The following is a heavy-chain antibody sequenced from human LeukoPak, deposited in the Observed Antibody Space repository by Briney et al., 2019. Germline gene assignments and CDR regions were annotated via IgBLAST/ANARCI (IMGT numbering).Heavy chain of an antibody. CDR2: INQNGIEI. J-gene: IGHJ3*02. CDR3: ARTYDFGRGPPGDAFDN. D-gene: IGHD3-3*01. CDR1: GFTFSTYW. V-gene: IGHV3-7*01. Sequence: PGGSLRLSCTASGFTFSTYWMSWVRQAPGKGLEWVANINQNGIEIYYLDSVKGRFTISRDNSKNTLYLQMNSLRAEDTAVYYCARTYDFGRGPPGDAFDNWGPGTWVIVSA.